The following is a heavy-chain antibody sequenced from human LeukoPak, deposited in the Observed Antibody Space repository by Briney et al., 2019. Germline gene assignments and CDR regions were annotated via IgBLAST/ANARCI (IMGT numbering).Heavy chain of an antibody. J-gene: IGHJ4*02. CDR2: INTDGNTA. D-gene: IGHD6-13*01. CDR1: GFTFTNYW. V-gene: IGHV3-74*01. Sequence: PGGSLRLSCVASGFTFTNYWMHWVRQAPGKGLVWISHINTDGNTASYADSVKGRFTMSRDNAKNTVYLQMNSLRAEDTAVYYCTTSSWNWGQGTLVTVSS. CDR3: TTSSWN.